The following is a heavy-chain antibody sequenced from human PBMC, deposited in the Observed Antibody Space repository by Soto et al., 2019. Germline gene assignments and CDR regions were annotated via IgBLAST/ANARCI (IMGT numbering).Heavy chain of an antibody. J-gene: IGHJ6*03. Sequence: PGGSLRLSCAASGFTFSSYAMSWVRQAPGKGLEWVSVISGSGGSTYYADSVKGRFTISRDNSKNTLYLQMNSLRAEDAAVYYCAKGGSLLHYYYYMDVWGKGTTVTVSS. D-gene: IGHD2-21*01. CDR3: AKGGSLLHYYYYMDV. V-gene: IGHV3-23*01. CDR1: GFTFSSYA. CDR2: ISGSGGST.